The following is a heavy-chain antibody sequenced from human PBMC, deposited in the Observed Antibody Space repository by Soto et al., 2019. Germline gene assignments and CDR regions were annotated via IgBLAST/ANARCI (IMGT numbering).Heavy chain of an antibody. Sequence: QVQLVQSGAEVKKPGASVKVSCKASGYTFTGYYMHWVRQAPGQGLEWMGWINPNSGGTNYAQKFQGWVTMTRDTSISTAYMEVSRLRSDDSAVYYCARDGYSSGWYTHAPSIYYGMDVWGKGTTVTVSS. CDR3: ARDGYSSGWYTHAPSIYYGMDV. CDR1: GYTFTGYY. V-gene: IGHV1-2*04. D-gene: IGHD6-19*01. CDR2: INPNSGGT. J-gene: IGHJ6*04.